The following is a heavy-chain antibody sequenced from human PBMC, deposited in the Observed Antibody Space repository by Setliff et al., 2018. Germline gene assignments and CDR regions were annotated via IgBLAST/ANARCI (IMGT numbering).Heavy chain of an antibody. D-gene: IGHD3-22*01. V-gene: IGHV4-38-2*01. CDR2: INHSGST. CDR3: XXXXIRITMIVVPTGGAFDI. CDR1: GYSISSGYY. J-gene: IGHJ3*02. Sequence: SETLSLTCAVSGYSISSGYYWGWIRQPPGKGLEWIGEINHSGSTNYNPSLKSRVTISXXXSKXXXXXXXXXXXXXXXXXXXXXXXXIRITMIVVPTGGAFDIWGQGTMVTVSS.